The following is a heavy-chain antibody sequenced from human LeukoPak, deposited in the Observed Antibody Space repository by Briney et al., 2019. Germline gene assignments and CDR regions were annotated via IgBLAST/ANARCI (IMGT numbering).Heavy chain of an antibody. D-gene: IGHD3-22*01. CDR2: ISSSSSYI. CDR3: ATYRAIRYYYDSSGYPH. Sequence: PGRSLRLSCAASGFTFSSYSMNWVRQAPGKGLEWVSSISSSSSYIYYADSVKGRFTISRDNAKNSLYLQMNSLRAGDTAVYYCATYRAIRYYYDSSGYPHWGQGTLVTVSS. V-gene: IGHV3-21*01. CDR1: GFTFSSYS. J-gene: IGHJ4*02.